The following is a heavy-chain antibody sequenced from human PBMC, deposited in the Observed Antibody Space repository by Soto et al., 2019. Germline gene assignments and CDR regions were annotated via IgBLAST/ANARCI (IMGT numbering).Heavy chain of an antibody. D-gene: IGHD2-15*01. CDR2: IKINTEGGTT. CDR3: TTGSVEGV. Sequence: EVQLVESGGGSIYPGGSLRLSCAASGLTISNAWMNWVRQAPGKGLEWVGRIKINTEGGTTDYAAAVKGRFTVSRDDPKNTLYLQMNSPKNDDTAVYYCTTGSVEGVWGQGTTVTVSS. J-gene: IGHJ6*02. V-gene: IGHV3-15*07. CDR1: GLTISNAW.